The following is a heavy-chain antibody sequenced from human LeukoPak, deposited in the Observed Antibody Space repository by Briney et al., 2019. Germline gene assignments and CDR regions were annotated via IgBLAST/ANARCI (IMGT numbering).Heavy chain of an antibody. D-gene: IGHD1-26*01. V-gene: IGHV1-3*01. Sequence: VASVTVSCKASGYTFTSYAMHWVRQAPGQRLEWMGWINAGNGNTKYSQKFQGRVTMTRDTSTSTVYMELSSLRSEDTAVYYCARVGATTGFYWGQGTLVTVSS. J-gene: IGHJ4*02. CDR3: ARVGATTGFY. CDR2: INAGNGNT. CDR1: GYTFTSYA.